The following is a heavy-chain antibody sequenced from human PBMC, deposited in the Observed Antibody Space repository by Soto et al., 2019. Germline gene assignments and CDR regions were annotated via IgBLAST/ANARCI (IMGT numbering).Heavy chain of an antibody. Sequence: EVQLVESGGGLVQPGGSLTLSCAASGFIFSVSWMNWVCQAPGKGLEWVAYISADGSDIKYVDSVKGRFTISRDNAKNSLYLQMNSLRAEDTAVYWCAKTPRLLDSWGQGTLVTVFS. D-gene: IGHD6-6*01. V-gene: IGHV3-7*01. CDR1: GFIFSVSW. CDR2: ISADGSDI. CDR3: AKTPRLLDS. J-gene: IGHJ4*02.